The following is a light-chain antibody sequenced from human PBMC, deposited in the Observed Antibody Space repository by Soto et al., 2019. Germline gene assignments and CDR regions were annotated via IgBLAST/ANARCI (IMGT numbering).Light chain of an antibody. CDR2: GAS. V-gene: IGKV3-15*01. CDR3: QQYYTWPRT. J-gene: IGKJ1*01. CDR1: QSVSTN. Sequence: EIVMTQSPGTLSVSPGEGATLSCRASQSVSTNLAWYQQKPDQAPRLLIYGASTTATGMPARFSGSGSGTEVTLNISSLQSEDFAVYYCQQYYTWPRTFGQGPSVELK.